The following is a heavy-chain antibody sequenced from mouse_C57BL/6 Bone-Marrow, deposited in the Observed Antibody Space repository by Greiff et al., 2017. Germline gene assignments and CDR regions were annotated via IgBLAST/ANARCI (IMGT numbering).Heavy chain of an antibody. CDR3: TDEPIPLLLRWAY. CDR1: GFTFSNYW. CDR2: IRLKSDNYAT. D-gene: IGHD1-1*01. V-gene: IGHV6-3*01. Sequence: EVKLMESGGGLVQPGGSMKLSCVASGFTFSNYWMNWVRQSPEKGLEWVAQIRLKSDNYATHYAESVKGRFTISRDDSKSSVYLQMNNLRAEDTGIYYCTDEPIPLLLRWAYWGQGTLVTVSA. J-gene: IGHJ3*01.